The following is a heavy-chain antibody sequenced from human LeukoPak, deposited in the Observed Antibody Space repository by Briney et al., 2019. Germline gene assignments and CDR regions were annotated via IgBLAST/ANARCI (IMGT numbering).Heavy chain of an antibody. CDR2: INHSGST. J-gene: IGHJ4*02. CDR3: AREMTTVTTGTSFDY. D-gene: IGHD4-4*01. CDR1: GGSISGYY. V-gene: IGHV4-34*01. Sequence: KPSETLSLTCIVSGGSISGYYWNWIRQPPGKGLEWIGEINHSGSTNYNPSLKSRVTISVDTSKNQFSLKLSSVTAADTAVYYCAREMTTVTTGTSFDYWGQGTLVTVSS.